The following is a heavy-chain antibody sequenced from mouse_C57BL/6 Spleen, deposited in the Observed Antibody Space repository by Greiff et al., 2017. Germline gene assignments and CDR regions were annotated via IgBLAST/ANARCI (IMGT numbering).Heavy chain of an antibody. D-gene: IGHD3-3*01. V-gene: IGHV7-3*01. J-gene: IGHJ2*01. CDR2: IRNKANGYTT. Sequence: EVKLVESGGGLVQPGGSLSLSCAASGFTFTDYYMSWVRQPPGKALEWLGFIRNKANGYTTEYSASVKGRFTISRDNYQSILYLQMNALRAEDSATYYCARYRGDAGFDYWGQGTTLTVSS. CDR3: ARYRGDAGFDY. CDR1: GFTFTDYY.